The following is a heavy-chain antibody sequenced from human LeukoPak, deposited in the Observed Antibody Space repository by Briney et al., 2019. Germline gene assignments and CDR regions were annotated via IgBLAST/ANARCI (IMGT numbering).Heavy chain of an antibody. CDR1: GGSISSGGYY. V-gene: IGHV4-31*03. CDR2: IYYSGST. J-gene: IGHJ4*02. D-gene: IGHD6-19*01. Sequence: PSETLSLACTVSGGSISSGGYYWSWIRQHPGKGLEWIGYIYYSGSTYYNPSLKSRFTISVDTSKNQFSLKLSSVTAADTAVYYCARRLAVTGRYYFDYWGQGTLVTVSS. CDR3: ARRLAVTGRYYFDY.